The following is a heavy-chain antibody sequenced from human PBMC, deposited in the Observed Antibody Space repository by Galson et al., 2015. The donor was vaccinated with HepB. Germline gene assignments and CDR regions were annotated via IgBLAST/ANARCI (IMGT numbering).Heavy chain of an antibody. CDR3: AQTTIEYYGSGSYYILGGFGMDV. CDR1: GFSLSTNGVT. D-gene: IGHD3-10*01. CDR2: IYWDDDK. J-gene: IGHJ6*02. Sequence: PALVKPTQTLTLTCTFSGFSLSTNGVTVGWIRQPPGKALEWLALIYWDDDKRYSPSLKNRLTITKDTSKDQVVLTLTNMDPVDTGTYYCAQTTIEYYGSGSYYILGGFGMDVWGQGTTVTVSS. V-gene: IGHV2-5*02.